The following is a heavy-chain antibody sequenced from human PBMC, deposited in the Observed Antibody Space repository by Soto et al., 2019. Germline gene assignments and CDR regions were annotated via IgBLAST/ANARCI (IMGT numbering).Heavy chain of an antibody. CDR3: ARDSSGYSYENWFDP. Sequence: SETLSLTCTVSGDSMSDNTYHWDWIRQPPGKGLEWIGYIYYSGSTNYNPSLKSRVTISVDTSKNQFSLKLSSVTAADTAVYYCARDSSGYSYENWFDPWGQGTLVTVSS. CDR2: IYYSGST. CDR1: GDSMSDNTYH. J-gene: IGHJ5*02. D-gene: IGHD5-18*01. V-gene: IGHV4-61*05.